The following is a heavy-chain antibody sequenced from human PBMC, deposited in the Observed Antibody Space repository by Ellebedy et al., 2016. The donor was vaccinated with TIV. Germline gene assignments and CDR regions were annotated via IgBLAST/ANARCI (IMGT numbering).Heavy chain of an antibody. V-gene: IGHV3-48*02. J-gene: IGHJ6*02. CDR3: ARDCWSVPYYYYYYGMDV. D-gene: IGHD1-1*01. CDR2: ISSSSSTI. CDR1: GFTFSSYS. Sequence: GGSLRLSXAASGFTFSSYSMNWVRQAPGKGLEWVSYISSSSSTIYYADSVKGRFTISRDNAKNSLYLQMNSLRDEDTAVYYCARDCWSVPYYYYYYGMDVWGQGTTVTVSS.